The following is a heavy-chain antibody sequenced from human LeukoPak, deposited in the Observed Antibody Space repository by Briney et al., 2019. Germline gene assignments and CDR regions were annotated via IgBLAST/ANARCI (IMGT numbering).Heavy chain of an antibody. CDR1: GYSFTSYW. D-gene: IGHD6-13*01. V-gene: IGHV1-18*04. J-gene: IGHJ6*02. CDR2: ISAYNGNT. Sequence: GESLKISCKGSGYSFTSYWIGWVRQAPGQGLEWMRWISAYNGNTNYAQKLQGRVTMTTDTSTSTAYMELRSLRSDDTAVYYCARDFYSSSWYGGDYYYGMDVWGQGTTVTVSS. CDR3: ARDFYSSSWYGGDYYYGMDV.